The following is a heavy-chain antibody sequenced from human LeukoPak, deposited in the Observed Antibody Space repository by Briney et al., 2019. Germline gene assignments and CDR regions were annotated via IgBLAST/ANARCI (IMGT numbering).Heavy chain of an antibody. J-gene: IGHJ4*02. V-gene: IGHV4-59*01. CDR1: GGSISSYY. CDR2: IYYSGST. CDR3: ARGAHVGATDLDY. D-gene: IGHD1-26*01. Sequence: PSETLSLTCTVSGGSISSYYWNWIRQPPGKGLEWIGYIYYSGSTNYNPSLKSRVTISVDTSKNQFSLKLSSVTAADTAVYYCARGAHVGATDLDYWGQGTLVTVSS.